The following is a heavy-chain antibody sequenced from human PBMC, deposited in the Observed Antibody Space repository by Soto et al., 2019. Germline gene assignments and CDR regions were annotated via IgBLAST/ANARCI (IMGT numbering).Heavy chain of an antibody. CDR2: FDLENGET. Sequence: ASVKVSCKGSVSNLTELSIHCVRQAPGEGLEWVGGFDLENGETIYAQRFQGRVTMTEESSADTPYMELRSLRSEDTAVYYCAMEVRRSNRFDHWGQGTMVTVSS. CDR3: AMEVRRSNRFDH. V-gene: IGHV1-24*01. J-gene: IGHJ4*02. D-gene: IGHD3-10*01. CDR1: VSNLTELS.